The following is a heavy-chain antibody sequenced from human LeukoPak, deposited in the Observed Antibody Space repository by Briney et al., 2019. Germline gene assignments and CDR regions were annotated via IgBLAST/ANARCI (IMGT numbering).Heavy chain of an antibody. CDR1: GFTFSSYG. D-gene: IGHD3-10*01. V-gene: IGHV3-30*02. CDR2: IRYDGSNK. Sequence: PGGSLRLSCAASGFTFSSYGMHWVRQAPGKGLEWVAFIRYDGSNKYYADSVKGRLTISRDNSKNTLYLQMNSLRAEDTAVYYCAKDWYYYGSGIDYWGQGTLVTVSS. CDR3: AKDWYYYGSGIDY. J-gene: IGHJ4*02.